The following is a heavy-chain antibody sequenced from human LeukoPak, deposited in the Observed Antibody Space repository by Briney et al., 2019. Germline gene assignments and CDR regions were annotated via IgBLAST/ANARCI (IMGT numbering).Heavy chain of an antibody. J-gene: IGHJ4*02. D-gene: IGHD6-13*01. CDR2: INQGGSEI. CDR1: GFTFSSHW. CDR3: ARSSVARGLDLAAAAGPY. V-gene: IGHV3-7*01. Sequence: GGSLRLSCADSGFTFSSHWMSWVRQAPGKGLEWVAKINQGGSEIYYVDSVRGRFTISRDNAKNSLYLQMNSLRAEDTSVYYCARSSVARGLDLAAAAGPYWGQGTLVTVSS.